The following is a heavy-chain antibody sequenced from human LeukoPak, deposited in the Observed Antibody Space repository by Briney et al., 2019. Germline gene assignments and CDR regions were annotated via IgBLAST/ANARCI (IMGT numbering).Heavy chain of an antibody. Sequence: SETLSLTCTVSGGSVSSGSYYWTWIRQPPGKGLEWIGYIYYSGNTNYNPSLKSRVTISVDTSKNQFSLKLSSVTAADTAVYYCSRQGAFDIWGQGTMVTVSS. V-gene: IGHV4-61*01. CDR1: GGSVSSGSYY. CDR3: SRQGAFDI. J-gene: IGHJ3*02. CDR2: IYYSGNT.